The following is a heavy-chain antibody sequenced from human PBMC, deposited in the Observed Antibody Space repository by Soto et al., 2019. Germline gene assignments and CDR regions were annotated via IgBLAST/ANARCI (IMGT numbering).Heavy chain of an antibody. CDR3: TTDALRGELYFDFQY. V-gene: IGHV3-15*07. CDR2: VKTKTDGGST. CDR1: GFTFSNAW. J-gene: IGHJ1*01. Sequence: EVQLVESGGGSVKPGEFLRHSCAASGFTFSNAWMNWVRQAPGKGLEWVGRVKTKTDGGSTDYAAPVKGRFTISRDDAKNTLYLQTISLKTSDTAVYYCTTDALRGELYFDFQYWGQCTLVTVSS. D-gene: IGHD3-10*01.